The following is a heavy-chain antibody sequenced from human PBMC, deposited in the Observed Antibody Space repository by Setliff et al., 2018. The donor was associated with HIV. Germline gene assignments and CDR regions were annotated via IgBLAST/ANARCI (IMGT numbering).Heavy chain of an antibody. CDR3: ARDKSDIVGEVWLDP. D-gene: IGHD2-21*01. Sequence: GSVKVSCKASGYTFTNYDINWVRQAPGHGLEWVGWMSPKSGYTDYAQKFQGRVTMTRNTSINTVYMELSSLKSEDTAVYYCARDKSDIVGEVWLDPWGQGTLVTVSS. J-gene: IGHJ5*02. V-gene: IGHV1-8*01. CDR2: MSPKSGYT. CDR1: GYTFTNYD.